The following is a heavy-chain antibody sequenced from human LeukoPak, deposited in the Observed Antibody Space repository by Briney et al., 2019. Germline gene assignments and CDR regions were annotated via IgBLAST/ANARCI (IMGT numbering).Heavy chain of an antibody. D-gene: IGHD6-13*01. CDR3: AREAWQQLVPGY. J-gene: IGHJ4*02. Sequence: GSLRLSCAASGFTFSSYSMNWVRQAPGKGLEWVSYISRSSTTIYYADSVKGRFTISRDNAKNSLYLQMNSLRDEDTAVYYCAREAWQQLVPGYWGQGTLVTVSS. CDR2: ISRSSTTI. V-gene: IGHV3-48*02. CDR1: GFTFSSYS.